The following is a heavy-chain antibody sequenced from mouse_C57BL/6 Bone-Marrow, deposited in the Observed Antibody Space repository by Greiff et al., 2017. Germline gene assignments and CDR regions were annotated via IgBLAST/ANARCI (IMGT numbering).Heavy chain of an antibody. D-gene: IGHD1-1*01. J-gene: IGHJ3*01. Sequence: DVHLVESGGGLVKPGGSLKLSCAASGFTFSSYAMSWVRQTPEKRLEWVATISDGGSYTYYPDNVKGRFTISRDNAKNNLYLQMSHLKSEDTAMYYCARADRSYAWFAYWGQGTLVTVSA. CDR2: ISDGGSYT. V-gene: IGHV5-4*01. CDR1: GFTFSSYA. CDR3: ARADRSYAWFAY.